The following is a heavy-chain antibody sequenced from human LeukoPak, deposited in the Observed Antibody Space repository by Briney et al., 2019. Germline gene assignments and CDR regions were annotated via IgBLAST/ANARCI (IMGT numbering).Heavy chain of an antibody. V-gene: IGHV4-59*01. D-gene: IGHD4-23*01. J-gene: IGHJ4*02. Sequence: SETLSLTCTVSGGSISSYYWSWIRQPPGKGLEWIGHIYGSGSTNYNPSLKSRVTLSVDTSKNQFSLKLSSVTAADTAVYYCAREFGHCYGDNCFYFFDTWGQGFRVTVSS. CDR3: AREFGHCYGDNCFYFFDT. CDR2: IYGSGST. CDR1: GGSISSYY.